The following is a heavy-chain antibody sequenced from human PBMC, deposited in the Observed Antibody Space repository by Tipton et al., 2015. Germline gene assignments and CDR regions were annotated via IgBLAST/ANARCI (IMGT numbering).Heavy chain of an antibody. D-gene: IGHD3-16*01. Sequence: TLSLTCTVSGGSISSGSYYWSWIRQHPGKGLEWIGYIYYSGNTYYNPSLMSRVTISVDTSKNQFSLRLTSVTAADTAVYYCARGLSASLRDHDALDIWGQGTMVTVSS. J-gene: IGHJ3*02. CDR1: GGSISSGSYY. CDR3: ARGLSASLRDHDALDI. V-gene: IGHV4-31*03. CDR2: IYYSGNT.